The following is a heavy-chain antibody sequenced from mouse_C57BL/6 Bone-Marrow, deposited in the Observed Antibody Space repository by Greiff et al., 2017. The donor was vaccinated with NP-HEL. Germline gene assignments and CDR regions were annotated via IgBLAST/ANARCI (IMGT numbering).Heavy chain of an antibody. Sequence: EVKLMESGAELVRPGASVKLSCTASGFNITDDYMHWVKQRPEQGLEWIGWIDPENGDTEYASKFQGKATITADTSSNTAYLQLSSLTSEDTAVYYCTICYGYYAMDYWGQGTSVTVSS. V-gene: IGHV14-4*01. CDR2: IDPENGDT. J-gene: IGHJ4*01. CDR3: TICYGYYAMDY. D-gene: IGHD1-1*02. CDR1: GFNITDDY.